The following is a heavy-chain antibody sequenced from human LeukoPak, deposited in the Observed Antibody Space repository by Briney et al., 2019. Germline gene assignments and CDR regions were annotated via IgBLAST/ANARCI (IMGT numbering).Heavy chain of an antibody. J-gene: IGHJ4*02. CDR3: AKDSTGVHDSSGYYYSPSFDY. Sequence: PGGSLRLSCAASGFTFSSYAMSWVRQAPGKGLEWVSAISGSGGSTYYADSVKGRFTISRDNSKNTLYLQMNSLRAEDTAVYYCAKDSTGVHDSSGYYYSPSFDYWGQGTLVTVSS. V-gene: IGHV3-23*01. CDR2: ISGSGGST. CDR1: GFTFSSYA. D-gene: IGHD3-22*01.